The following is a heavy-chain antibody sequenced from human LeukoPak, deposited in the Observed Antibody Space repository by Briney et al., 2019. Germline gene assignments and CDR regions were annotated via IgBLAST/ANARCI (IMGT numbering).Heavy chain of an antibody. CDR2: IYSAGST. CDR3: ARDKCSSSSCYDDY. CDR1: GFTVSSKY. D-gene: IGHD2-2*01. J-gene: IGHJ4*02. Sequence: GGSLRLSCAASGFTVSSKYMSWVRQAPGKGLEWVSLIYSAGSTYYADSVKGRFTISRDNSKNTLYLQMNSLRAEDTAVYYCARDKCSSSSCYDDYWGQGTLVTVSS. V-gene: IGHV3-53*01.